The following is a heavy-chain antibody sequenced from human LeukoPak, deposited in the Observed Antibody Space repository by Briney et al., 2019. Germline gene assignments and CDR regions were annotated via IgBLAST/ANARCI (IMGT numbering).Heavy chain of an antibody. CDR1: GYTFTSYD. Sequence: ASVKVSCKASGYTFTSYDINWVRQATGQGLEWVGWMNPNSGNTGYAQKFQGRVTMTRNTSISTAYMELSSLRSEDTAVYYCARGSPKGYCSSTSCSFYYYYGMDVWGQGTTVTVSS. CDR3: ARGSPKGYCSSTSCSFYYYYGMDV. V-gene: IGHV1-8*01. D-gene: IGHD2-2*01. J-gene: IGHJ6*02. CDR2: MNPNSGNT.